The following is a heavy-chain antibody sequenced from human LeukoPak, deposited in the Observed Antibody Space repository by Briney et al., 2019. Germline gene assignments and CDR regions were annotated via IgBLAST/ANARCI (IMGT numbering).Heavy chain of an antibody. J-gene: IGHJ4*02. D-gene: IGHD3-3*01. CDR3: AKDTIPYYDFWSGRYFDY. V-gene: IGHV3-23*01. CDR2: ISGSGGST. Sequence: GGSLRLSCAASGFTFSNYAMSWVRQAPGKGLEWVSAISGSGGSTYYADSVKGRFTISRDNSKNTLYLQMNSLRAEDTAVYYCAKDTIPYYDFWSGRYFDYWGQGTLVTVSS. CDR1: GFTFSNYA.